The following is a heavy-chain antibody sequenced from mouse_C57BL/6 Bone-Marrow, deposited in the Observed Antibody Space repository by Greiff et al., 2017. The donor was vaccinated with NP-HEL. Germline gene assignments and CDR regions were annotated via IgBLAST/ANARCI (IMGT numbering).Heavy chain of an antibody. CDR2: ISDGGSYT. D-gene: IGHD1-1*01. J-gene: IGHJ1*03. V-gene: IGHV5-4*03. Sequence: EVNLVESGGGLVKPGGSLKLSCAASGFTFSSYAMSWVRQTPEKRLAWVATISDGGSYTYYPDNVKGRFTISRDNAKNNLYLQMSHLKSEDTAMYYCARAITTVVARYFDVWGTGTTVTVSS. CDR3: ARAITTVVARYFDV. CDR1: GFTFSSYA.